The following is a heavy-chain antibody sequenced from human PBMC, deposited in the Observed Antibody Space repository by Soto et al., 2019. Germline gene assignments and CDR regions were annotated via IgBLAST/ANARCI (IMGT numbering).Heavy chain of an antibody. CDR2: IYYSGST. CDR1: GGSISSGDYY. CDR3: AREGRRAYGMDV. J-gene: IGHJ6*02. Sequence: SETLSLTCTVSGGSISSGDYYWSWIRQPPGKGLEWIGYIYYSGSTYYNPSLKSRVTISVDTSKNQFSLKLSSVTAADTAVYYCAREGRRAYGMDVWGQGTTVTVSS. V-gene: IGHV4-30-4*01.